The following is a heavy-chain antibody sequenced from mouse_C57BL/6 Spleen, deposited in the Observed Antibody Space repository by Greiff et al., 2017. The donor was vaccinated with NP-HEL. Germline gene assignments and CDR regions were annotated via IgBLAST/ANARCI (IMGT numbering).Heavy chain of an antibody. Sequence: VQGVESGPGLVQPSQSLSITCTVSGFSLTSYGVHWVRQSPGKGLEWLGVIWSGGSTDYNAAFISRLSISKDNSKSQVFFKMNSLQADDTAIYYCARGNYALYYAMDYWGQGTSVTVSS. CDR2: IWSGGST. J-gene: IGHJ4*01. D-gene: IGHD1-1*02. CDR1: GFSLTSYG. CDR3: ARGNYALYYAMDY. V-gene: IGHV2-2*01.